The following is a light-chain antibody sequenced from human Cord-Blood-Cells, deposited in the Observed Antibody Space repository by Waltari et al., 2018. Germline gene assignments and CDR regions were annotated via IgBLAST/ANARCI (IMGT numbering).Light chain of an antibody. J-gene: IGLJ2*01. Sequence: QSALTQPASVSGSPGQSITISCTGTSSDGGSYNLVSWYQQHPGNAPNLMIYEGSKRPSGVSNRFSGSKSGNTASLTISGLQAEDEADYYCCSYAGSSTVVFGGGTKLTVL. V-gene: IGLV2-23*01. CDR2: EGS. CDR1: SSDGGSYNL. CDR3: CSYAGSSTVV.